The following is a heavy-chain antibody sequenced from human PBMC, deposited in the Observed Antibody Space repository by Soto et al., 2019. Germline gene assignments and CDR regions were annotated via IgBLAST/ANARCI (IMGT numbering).Heavy chain of an antibody. V-gene: IGHV3-48*02. CDR3: AREGGSLNWFDP. J-gene: IGHJ5*02. D-gene: IGHD1-26*01. CDR2: ISSSSSTI. CDR1: GFTFSSYS. Sequence: EVQLVESGGGLVQPGGSLRLSCAASGFTFSSYSMNWVRQAPGKGLEWVSYISSSSSTIYYADSVKGRFTISRDNAKNSLYLKINSLRDGDTAVYYCAREGGSLNWFDPWGQGTLVTVSS.